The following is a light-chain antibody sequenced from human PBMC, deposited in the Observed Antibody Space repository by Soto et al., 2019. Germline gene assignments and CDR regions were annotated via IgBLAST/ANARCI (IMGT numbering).Light chain of an antibody. V-gene: IGKV1-5*03. J-gene: IGKJ2*01. Sequence: DIQMTQSPSTLSASVGDRVTITCRASQSIGTLLTWYQQKPGKAPKLLIYKASSLESGVPSRFSGSGSGTEFTLTISSLQPDDVATYYCQQYNSFTYTFGQGTKLEIK. CDR3: QQYNSFTYT. CDR1: QSIGTL. CDR2: KAS.